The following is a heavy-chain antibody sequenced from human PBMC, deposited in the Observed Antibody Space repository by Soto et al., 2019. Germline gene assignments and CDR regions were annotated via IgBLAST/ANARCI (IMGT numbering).Heavy chain of an antibody. CDR2: VNPNSGGT. CDR1: GYTFTGYY. V-gene: IGHV1-2*02. J-gene: IGHJ4*02. D-gene: IGHD6-19*01. CDR3: ARDGGIAVEGFFDY. Sequence: GASVKVSCKASGYTFTGYYMPWVGQAPGQGVEWVGWVNPNSGGTKYAQKFKGRVTMTRDTSISTAYMELSRLRSDDTAVYYCARDGGIAVEGFFDYWGQGTLVTVSS.